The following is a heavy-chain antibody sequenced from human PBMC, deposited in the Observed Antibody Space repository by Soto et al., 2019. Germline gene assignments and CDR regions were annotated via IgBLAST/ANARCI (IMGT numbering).Heavy chain of an antibody. CDR3: VRDKGDGSGSYYGY. V-gene: IGHV1-18*01. Sequence: QVQLVQSGAEVKKPGASVKVSCRASGYTFTKDSINWVRQAPGQGLEWMGWISAYNGNTNYAQKVQGRVTMTTDTSTSTAYMELRSLRSDDTAVYYCVRDKGDGSGSYYGYWGQGTLVTVSS. D-gene: IGHD3-10*01. J-gene: IGHJ4*02. CDR2: ISAYNGNT. CDR1: GYTFTKDS.